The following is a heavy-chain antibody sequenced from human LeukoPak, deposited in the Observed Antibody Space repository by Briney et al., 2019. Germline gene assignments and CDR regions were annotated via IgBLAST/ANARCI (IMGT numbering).Heavy chain of an antibody. CDR1: GFIFSTYG. Sequence: GGSLRLSCAASGFIFSTYGMYWVRQAPGKGLEWVAVMSYDGSNEYYADSVKGRFTISRDNSKNTLYLQMNSLRAEDTAVYYCAKVFSRVYWGQGTLVTVPS. V-gene: IGHV3-30*18. J-gene: IGHJ4*02. CDR2: MSYDGSNE. CDR3: AKVFSRVY.